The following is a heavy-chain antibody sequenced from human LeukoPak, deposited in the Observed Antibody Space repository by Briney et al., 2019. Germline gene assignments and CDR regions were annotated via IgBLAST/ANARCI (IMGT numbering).Heavy chain of an antibody. Sequence: PGGSLRLSCAASGFTFSSYSMNWVRQAPGKGLEWISYISISSSTIYYADSLKVRFTISRDNAKNSLYLQINSLRAEDTAVYYCARRLPWFGESYYYYYMDVWGKGTTVTVSS. D-gene: IGHD3-10*01. CDR2: ISISSSTI. CDR1: GFTFSSYS. J-gene: IGHJ6*03. V-gene: IGHV3-48*01. CDR3: ARRLPWFGESYYYYYMDV.